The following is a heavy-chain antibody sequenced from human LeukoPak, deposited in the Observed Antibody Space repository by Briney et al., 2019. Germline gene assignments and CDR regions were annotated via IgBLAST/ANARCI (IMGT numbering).Heavy chain of an antibody. Sequence: PGGSLRLSCAASGFTFSGYWRSWVRQAPGRGLEWVANKKQEGREKYYVDSVKGRFTISRDNAKNSLYLQMNSLRAEDTAVYYCASGTTDIVVVPATLRNYYFDYWGQGTLVTVSS. J-gene: IGHJ4*02. CDR2: KKQEGREK. D-gene: IGHD2-2*01. CDR1: GFTFSGYW. CDR3: ASGTTDIVVVPATLRNYYFDY. V-gene: IGHV3-7*03.